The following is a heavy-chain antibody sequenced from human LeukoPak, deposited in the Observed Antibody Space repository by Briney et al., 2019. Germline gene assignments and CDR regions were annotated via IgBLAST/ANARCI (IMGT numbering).Heavy chain of an antibody. Sequence: GGSLRLSCEASGFIFYKDWRHWVRQAPGKGLEWVANIKGDGSERNYLGSVRGRFTISRDNAKNSLHLQMNYLRVEDTAVYYCAREPPFDQSNALADSWGQGTRVTVSS. D-gene: IGHD4-11*01. CDR3: AREPPFDQSNALADS. V-gene: IGHV3-7*01. CDR1: GFIFYKDW. J-gene: IGHJ5*01. CDR2: IKGDGSER.